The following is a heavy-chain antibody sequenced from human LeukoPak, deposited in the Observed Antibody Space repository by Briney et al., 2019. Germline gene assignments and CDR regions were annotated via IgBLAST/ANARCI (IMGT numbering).Heavy chain of an antibody. CDR3: ARDRSPSIASYSHDAFDI. Sequence: ASVTVSCKASGYTFTGYYMHWVRQAPGQGLEWMGWINPNSGGTNYAQKFQGRVTMTRDTSISTAYMELSRLRSDDTAVYYCARDRSPSIASYSHDAFDIWGQGTMVTVSS. CDR1: GYTFTGYY. D-gene: IGHD2-15*01. CDR2: INPNSGGT. V-gene: IGHV1-2*02. J-gene: IGHJ3*02.